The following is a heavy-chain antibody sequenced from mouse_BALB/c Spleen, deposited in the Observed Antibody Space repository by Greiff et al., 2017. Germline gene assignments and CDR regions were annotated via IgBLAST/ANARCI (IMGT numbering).Heavy chain of an antibody. V-gene: IGHV5-6-4*01. J-gene: IGHJ1*01. D-gene: IGHD1-1*01. CDR3: TRESYYGSSHWYFDV. CDR1: GFTFSSYT. Sequence: EVQLMESGGGLVKPGGSLKLSCAASGFTFSSYTMSWVRQTPEKRLEWVATISSGGSYTYYPDSVKGRFTISRDNAKNTLYLQMSSLKSEDTAMYYCTRESYYGSSHWYFDVWGAGTTVTVSS. CDR2: ISSGGSYT.